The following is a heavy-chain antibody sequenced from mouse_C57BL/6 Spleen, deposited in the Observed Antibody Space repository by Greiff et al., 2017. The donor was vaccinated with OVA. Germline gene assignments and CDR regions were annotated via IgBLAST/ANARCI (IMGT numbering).Heavy chain of an antibody. V-gene: IGHV6-3*01. D-gene: IGHD2-2*01. CDR2: IRLKSDNYAT. CDR1: GFTFSNYW. CDR3: TRLREGYYFDY. J-gene: IGHJ2*01. Sequence: EVQLQQSGGGLVQPGGSMKLSCVASGFTFSNYWMNWVRQSPETGLEWVAQIRLKSDNYATHYAESVKGRFTISRDDSKSSVYLQMNNVRAEDTGIYYCTRLREGYYFDYWGQGTTLTVSS.